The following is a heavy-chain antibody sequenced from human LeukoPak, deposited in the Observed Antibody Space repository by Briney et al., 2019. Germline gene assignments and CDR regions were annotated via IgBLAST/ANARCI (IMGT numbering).Heavy chain of an antibody. CDR2: IYYSGST. D-gene: IGHD5-24*01. J-gene: IGHJ5*02. Sequence: SETLSLTCAVYGGSFSGYYWSWIRQPPGKGLEWIGYIYYSGSTNYNPSLKSRVTISVDTSKNQFSLKLSSVTAADTAVYYCARKEKMTAFDPWGQGTLVTVSS. CDR1: GGSFSGYY. V-gene: IGHV4-59*01. CDR3: ARKEKMTAFDP.